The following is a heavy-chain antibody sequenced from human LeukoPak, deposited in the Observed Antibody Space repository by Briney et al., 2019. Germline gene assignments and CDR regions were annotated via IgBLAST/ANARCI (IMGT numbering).Heavy chain of an antibody. D-gene: IGHD6-13*01. J-gene: IGHJ4*02. V-gene: IGHV3-23*01. Sequence: PGGSLRLSCAASGFTFSNYAMSWVRQAPGKGLEWVSAISGSGGNTYYADSVKGRLTISRDYSKNMLYLQMNSLRVEDTAVYYCAKDEGRQQLVDFDFWGQGALVTVSS. CDR3: AKDEGRQQLVDFDF. CDR1: GFTFSNYA. CDR2: ISGSGGNT.